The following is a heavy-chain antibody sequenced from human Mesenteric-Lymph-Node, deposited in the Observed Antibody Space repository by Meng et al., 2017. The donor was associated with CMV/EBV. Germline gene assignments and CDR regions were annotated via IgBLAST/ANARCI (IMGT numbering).Heavy chain of an antibody. D-gene: IGHD6-13*01. J-gene: IGHJ4*02. Sequence: FASSGFTFSHSGMHWVRQAPGKGLEWVALILYDGSNKFYADSVKGRITISRDNSKNTLYLQMNSLRTEDTAVYYCAKDLAGGTVDYWGQGTLVTVSS. V-gene: IGHV3-30*18. CDR1: GFTFSHSG. CDR3: AKDLAGGTVDY. CDR2: ILYDGSNK.